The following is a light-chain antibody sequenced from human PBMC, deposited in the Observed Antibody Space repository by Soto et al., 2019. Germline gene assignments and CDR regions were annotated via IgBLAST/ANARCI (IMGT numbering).Light chain of an antibody. CDR1: SSVVGGYNY. J-gene: IGLJ1*01. CDR3: SSYTTISTHV. CDR2: DVR. V-gene: IGLV2-14*01. Sequence: QSALTQPASVSGSPGQSITISCTGTSSVVGGYNYVSWYQQHPGKAPKLMIYDVRNRPSGVSNRFSGSKSVNTASLTISGLQAEDEADYYCSSYTTISTHVFGTGTKVTVL.